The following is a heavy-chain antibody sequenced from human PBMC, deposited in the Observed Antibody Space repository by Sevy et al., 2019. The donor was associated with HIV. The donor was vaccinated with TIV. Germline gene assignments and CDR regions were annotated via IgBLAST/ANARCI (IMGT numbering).Heavy chain of an antibody. J-gene: IGHJ6*02. D-gene: IGHD5-12*01. CDR3: ITDPAYRGHDEEVINYYFYGMDV. V-gene: IGHV3-15*01. CDR2: IKSEFDGGAI. CDR1: GFTFSSAW. Sequence: GGSLRLSCTASGFTFSSAWMSWVRQAPGKGLEWVGRIKSEFDGGAIDYAAPVKGRFTISREDSKNTVYLQMNSLKTEDTAVYYGITDPAYRGHDEEVINYYFYGMDVWGQGTTVTVSS.